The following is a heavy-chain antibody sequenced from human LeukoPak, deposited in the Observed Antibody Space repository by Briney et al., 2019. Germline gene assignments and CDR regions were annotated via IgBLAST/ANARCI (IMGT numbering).Heavy chain of an antibody. V-gene: IGHV4-59*01. CDR2: IYNRGNT. CDR3: ARGGYYYYGMDV. Sequence: SETLSLTCTVSGGSISDYHWTWIRQPPGKGLEYIGYIYNRGNTFYNPSLKSRVTISVDTSKNQFSLKLSSVTAADTAVYYCARGGYYYYGMDVWGQGTTVTVSS. CDR1: GGSISDYH. J-gene: IGHJ6*02.